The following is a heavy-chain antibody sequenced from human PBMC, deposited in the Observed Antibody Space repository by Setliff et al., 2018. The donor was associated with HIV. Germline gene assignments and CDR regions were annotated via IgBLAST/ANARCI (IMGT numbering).Heavy chain of an antibody. CDR1: GFIFSSNS. CDR3: AKDISGWFSRQGSDY. J-gene: IGHJ4*02. D-gene: IGHD6-19*01. Sequence: PGGSLRLSCAASGFIFSSNSMNWVRQAPGKGLEWVAFIWYDGSQKYYADSVRGRFSISRDNTRDTLYLQMNSLKTEDTAVYYCAKDISGWFSRQGSDYWGQGTLVTVSS. V-gene: IGHV3-30*02. CDR2: IWYDGSQK.